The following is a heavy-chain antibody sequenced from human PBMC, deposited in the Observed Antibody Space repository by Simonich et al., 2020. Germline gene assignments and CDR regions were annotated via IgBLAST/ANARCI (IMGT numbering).Heavy chain of an antibody. V-gene: IGHV3-74*01. D-gene: IGHD4-4*01. J-gene: IGHJ3*02. CDR1: GFTFSSYW. Sequence: EVQLVESGGGLVQPGGSLRLSCAASGFTFSSYWMHWVRQDPGKGLVWVSLINMDGSNTSYADSVKGRFTIARDNAKNTLYLQMNSLRAEDTAVYYCARDYSNYDAFDIWGQGTMVTVSS. CDR2: INMDGSNT. CDR3: ARDYSNYDAFDI.